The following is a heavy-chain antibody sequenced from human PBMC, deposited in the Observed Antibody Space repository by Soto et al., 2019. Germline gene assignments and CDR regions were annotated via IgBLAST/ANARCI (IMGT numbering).Heavy chain of an antibody. CDR3: ARSRPPHYYGMDL. Sequence: QLQLQESGSGLVKPSQTLSLTCAVSGGSISSGGYSWSWIRQPPGKGLEWIGYIYHSGSTYYNPSPQSRVTLSADGSKNPFSLKPSSVTAAGTAVYYCARSRPPHYYGMDLWGPGTTVTVSS. CDR2: IYHSGST. V-gene: IGHV4-30-2*01. J-gene: IGHJ6*02. CDR1: GGSISSGGYS.